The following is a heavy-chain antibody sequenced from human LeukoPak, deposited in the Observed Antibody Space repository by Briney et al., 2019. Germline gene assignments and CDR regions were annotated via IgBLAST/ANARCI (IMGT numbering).Heavy chain of an antibody. V-gene: IGHV3-53*04. J-gene: IGHJ4*02. CDR2: IYSAGNT. D-gene: IGHD6-19*01. CDR3: VRGGTPGYSSGRIDY. CDR1: GFTVSSNY. Sequence: GGSLRLSCVASGFTVSSNYMSWVRQAPGKGLEWVSVIYSAGNTYYADSVKGRFTISRHNSKNTLYLQMNSLRVEDTAVYYCVRGGTPGYSSGRIDYWGQGTLVTVSS.